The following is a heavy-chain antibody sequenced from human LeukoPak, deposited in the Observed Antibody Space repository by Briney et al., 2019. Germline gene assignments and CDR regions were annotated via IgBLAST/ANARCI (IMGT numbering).Heavy chain of an antibody. CDR1: GDSTAGRY. J-gene: IGHJ3*01. V-gene: IGHV4-59*11. D-gene: IGHD3-16*01. CDR3: ASGKYFYDDPASLDRASRTALDL. Sequence: SETLSLTCSVSGDSTAGRYWSWIRQSPGKGLEWLGLVYKSGDVNYHPSFRSRLSVSLDRSKTQVSLRLRSVTAADTAVYYCASGKYFYDDPASLDRASRTALDLWARGTMVIVSS. CDR2: VYKSGDV.